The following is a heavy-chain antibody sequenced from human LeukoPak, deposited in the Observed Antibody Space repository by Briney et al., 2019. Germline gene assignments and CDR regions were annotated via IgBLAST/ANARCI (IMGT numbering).Heavy chain of an antibody. J-gene: IGHJ4*02. CDR1: GFTFSSYA. CDR2: ISYDGSNK. V-gene: IGHV3-30-3*01. CDR3: ARAGSWHEESVDY. D-gene: IGHD6-13*01. Sequence: PGRSLRLSCAASGFTFSSYAMHWVRQAPGKGLEWVAVISYDGSNKYYADSVKGRFTISRDNSKNTLYLQMNSLRAEDTAVYYCARAGSWHEESVDYWGQGTLVTVSS.